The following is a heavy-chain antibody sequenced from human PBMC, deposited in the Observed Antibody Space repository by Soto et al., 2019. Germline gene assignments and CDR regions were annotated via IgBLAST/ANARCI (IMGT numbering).Heavy chain of an antibody. CDR1: GDSISSTHW. CDR2: VYHTGTT. V-gene: IGHV4-4*02. Sequence: VQLKQSGPRLARPSGTLSLTCVVSGDSISSTHWWTWVRQTPGKGLEWIGAVYHTGTTKYNPSLKNLVTTSVDKSNNQFSLNMTSVTAADTAVYYCATLPPRIIVSILPFPSGGQGTLVTVSS. CDR3: ATLPPRIIVSILPFPS. J-gene: IGHJ4*02. D-gene: IGHD1-26*01.